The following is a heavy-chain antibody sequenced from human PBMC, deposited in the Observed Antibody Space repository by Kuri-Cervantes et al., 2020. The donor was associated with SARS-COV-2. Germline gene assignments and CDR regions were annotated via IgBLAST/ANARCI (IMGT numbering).Heavy chain of an antibody. Sequence: SETLSLTCTVSGGSISSSSYYWGWIRQPPGKGREWIGSFYYSGSTYYNPSLKSRVTISVDTSKYQFSLKRSAVTAADTAVYYCPTDRGAAAGGVRGFDPWGQGTLVTVSS. CDR1: GGSISSSSYY. J-gene: IGHJ5*02. D-gene: IGHD6-13*01. CDR3: PTDRGAAAGGVRGFDP. V-gene: IGHV4-39*07. CDR2: FYYSGST.